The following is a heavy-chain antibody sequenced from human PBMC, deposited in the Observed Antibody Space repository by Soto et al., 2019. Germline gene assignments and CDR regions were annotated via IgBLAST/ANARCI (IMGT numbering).Heavy chain of an antibody. CDR3: AKDAGSGYDFDY. V-gene: IGHV1-46*01. CDR2: INPSGGST. J-gene: IGHJ4*02. D-gene: IGHD5-12*01. Sequence: ASVKVSCKASGYTFTSYYMHWVRQAPGQGLEWMGIINPSGGSTSYAQKFQGRVTMTRDTSTSTVYMELSSLRSEDTAVYYCAKDAGSGYDFDYWGQGTRVTVAS. CDR1: GYTFTSYY.